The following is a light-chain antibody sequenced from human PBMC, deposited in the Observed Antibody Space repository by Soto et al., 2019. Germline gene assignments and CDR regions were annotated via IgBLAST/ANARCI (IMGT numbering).Light chain of an antibody. J-gene: IGKJ2*01. CDR1: QSVDSRF. CDR3: LQFGTSPPAFT. CDR2: GAS. Sequence: ESMLTQSPGTLSLSPGERTTLSCRASQSVDSRFLTWYQQKPGQTPRLLIYGASIRATGIPDRFSGSGSGTDFTLIISRVEPGDSAVYYCLQFGTSPPAFTFGQGTKLEI. V-gene: IGKV3-20*01.